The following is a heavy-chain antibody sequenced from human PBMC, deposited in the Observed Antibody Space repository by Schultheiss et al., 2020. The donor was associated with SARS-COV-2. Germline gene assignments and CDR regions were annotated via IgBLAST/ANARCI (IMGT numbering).Heavy chain of an antibody. D-gene: IGHD4-17*01. CDR2: IVPSGRSA. J-gene: IGHJ4*02. CDR1: GFTFSSYA. Sequence: GGSLRLSCVASGFTFSSYAMSWVRQAPGKGLEWVSGIVPSGRSAHYADSVKGRFTISRDNSKNTLNLQMNSLRAEDTAVYFCARQDYGDNYIEYWGQGTLVTVSS. V-gene: IGHV3-23*01. CDR3: ARQDYGDNYIEY.